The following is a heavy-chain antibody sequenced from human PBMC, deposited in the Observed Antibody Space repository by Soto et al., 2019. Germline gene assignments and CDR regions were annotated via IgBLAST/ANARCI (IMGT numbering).Heavy chain of an antibody. J-gene: IGHJ6*02. V-gene: IGHV1-69*13. CDR3: ARFEGGAAYYYYYGMDV. Sequence: ASVKVSCNASGGTFSSYAISWVRQAPGQGLERMGGIIPIFGTANYAQKFQGRVTITADESTSTAYMELSSLRSEDTAVYYCARFEGGAAYYYYYGMDVWGQGTTVTVSS. CDR1: GGTFSSYA. CDR2: IIPIFGTA. D-gene: IGHD3-16*01.